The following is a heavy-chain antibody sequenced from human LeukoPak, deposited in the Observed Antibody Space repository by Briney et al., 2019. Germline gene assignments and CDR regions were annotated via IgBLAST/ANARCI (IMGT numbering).Heavy chain of an antibody. Sequence: ASVKVSCKASGYTFTGYYMRWVRQAPGQGLEWMGWINPNSGGTNYAQKFQGRVTMTRDTSISTAYMELSRLRSDDTAVYYCARARAYGSGNWFDPWGQGTLVTVSS. CDR3: ARARAYGSGNWFDP. V-gene: IGHV1-2*02. CDR2: INPNSGGT. CDR1: GYTFTGYY. D-gene: IGHD3-10*01. J-gene: IGHJ5*02.